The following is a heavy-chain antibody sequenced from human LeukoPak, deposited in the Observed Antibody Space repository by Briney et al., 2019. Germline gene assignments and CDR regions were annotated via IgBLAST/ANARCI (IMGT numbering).Heavy chain of an antibody. CDR2: IYYSGST. Sequence: PSETLSLTCTVSGGSISSYYWSWIRQPPGKGLEWIGYIYYSGSTYYNPSLKSRVTISVDRSKNQFSLKLSSVTAADTAVYYCARVACSSTSCYAADYWGQGTLVTVSS. D-gene: IGHD2-2*01. CDR3: ARVACSSTSCYAADY. CDR1: GGSISSYY. J-gene: IGHJ4*02. V-gene: IGHV4-59*12.